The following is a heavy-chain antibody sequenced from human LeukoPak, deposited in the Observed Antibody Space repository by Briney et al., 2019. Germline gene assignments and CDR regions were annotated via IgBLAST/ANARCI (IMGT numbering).Heavy chain of an antibody. V-gene: IGHV4-59*01. J-gene: IGHJ5*02. CDR3: ARAGGDYGDGGWFDP. Sequence: SETLSLTCTVSGGSISSYYWSWIRQPPGKGLEWLGYIYYSGSTNYNPSLKSRVTISVDTSKNQFSLKLSSVTAADTAVYYCARAGGDYGDGGWFDPWGQGTLVTVSS. D-gene: IGHD4-17*01. CDR1: GGSISSYY. CDR2: IYYSGST.